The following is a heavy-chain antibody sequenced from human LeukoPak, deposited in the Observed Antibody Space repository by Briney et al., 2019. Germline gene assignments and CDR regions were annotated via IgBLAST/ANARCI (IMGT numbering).Heavy chain of an antibody. D-gene: IGHD3-22*01. CDR3: AVCYDSSGYYYVGYFQH. CDR2: MNPNSGNT. CDR1: GYTFTSYD. Sequence: ASVKVSCKASGYTFTSYDINWVRQATGQGLEWMGWMNPNSGNTGYVQKFQGRVTMTRNTSISTAYMELSSLRSEDTAVYYCAVCYDSSGYYYVGYFQHWGQGTLVTVSS. J-gene: IGHJ1*01. V-gene: IGHV1-8*01.